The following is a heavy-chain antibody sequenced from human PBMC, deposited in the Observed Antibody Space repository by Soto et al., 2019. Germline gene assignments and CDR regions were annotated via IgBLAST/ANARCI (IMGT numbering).Heavy chain of an antibody. CDR2: IYYSGST. J-gene: IGHJ4*02. Sequence: SETLSLTCTVSGGSISSYYWSWIRQPPGKGLVWIGYIYYSGSTNYNPSLKSRVTISVDTSKNQFSLKLSSVTAADTAVYYCARHPYGDFPFDYWGQGTLVTVSS. V-gene: IGHV4-59*08. CDR3: ARHPYGDFPFDY. D-gene: IGHD4-17*01. CDR1: GGSISSYY.